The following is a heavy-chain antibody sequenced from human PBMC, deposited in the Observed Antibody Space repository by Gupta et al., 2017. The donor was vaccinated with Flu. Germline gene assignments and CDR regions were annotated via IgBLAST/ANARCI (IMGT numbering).Heavy chain of an antibody. CDR3: AKGFGDYYGVDP. V-gene: IGHV3-30*18. D-gene: IGHD4-17*01. CDR1: GFTFSSYG. J-gene: IGHJ5*02. Sequence: QVQLVESGGGVVQPGRSLRLSCAASGFTFSSYGMHWVRQAPGKGLEWVAVISDDGSNKYYADSVKGRFTISRDNSKNTLYLQMNSLRAEDTAVYYCAKGFGDYYGVDPWGQGTLVTVSS. CDR2: ISDDGSNK.